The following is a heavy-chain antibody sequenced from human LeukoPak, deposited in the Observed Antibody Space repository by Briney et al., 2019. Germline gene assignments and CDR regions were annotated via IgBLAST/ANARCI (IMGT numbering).Heavy chain of an antibody. J-gene: IGHJ4*02. Sequence: ASVEVSCKASGYTFTGYYMHWVRQAPGQGLEWMGWINPNSGGTNYAQKFQGRVTMTRDTSISTAYMELSRLTSDDTAVYFCAREDATGTTGFDYWGQGTLVTVSS. V-gene: IGHV1-2*02. CDR3: AREDATGTTGFDY. D-gene: IGHD1-1*01. CDR2: INPNSGGT. CDR1: GYTFTGYY.